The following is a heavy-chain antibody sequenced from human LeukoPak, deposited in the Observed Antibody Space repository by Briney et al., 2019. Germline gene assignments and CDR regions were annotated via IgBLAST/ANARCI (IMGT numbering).Heavy chain of an antibody. CDR2: IYTSGST. CDR1: GGSISSYY. J-gene: IGHJ4*02. D-gene: IGHD6-6*01. V-gene: IGHV4-4*09. CDR3: ARTKLAARPPNYFDY. Sequence: PSETLSLTCTVSGGSISSYYWSWIRQPPGKGLEWIGYIYTSGSTNYNPSLKSRVTISVDTSKNQFSLKLSSVTAADTAVYYCARTKLAARPPNYFDYWGQGTLVTVSS.